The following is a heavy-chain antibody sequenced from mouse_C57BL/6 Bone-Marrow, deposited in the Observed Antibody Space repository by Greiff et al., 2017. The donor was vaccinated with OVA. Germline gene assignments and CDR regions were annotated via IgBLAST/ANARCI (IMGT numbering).Heavy chain of an antibody. D-gene: IGHD4-1*01. J-gene: IGHJ4*01. CDR3: ARKGATGLYAMDY. Sequence: VKLQQPGAELVMPGASVKLSCKASGYTFTSYWMHWVKQRPGQGLEWIGEIDPYDSYTNYNQKFKGKSTLTVDKSSSTAYMQLSSRTSEDSAVYYCARKGATGLYAMDYWGQGTSVTVSS. V-gene: IGHV1-69*01. CDR2: IDPYDSYT. CDR1: GYTFTSYW.